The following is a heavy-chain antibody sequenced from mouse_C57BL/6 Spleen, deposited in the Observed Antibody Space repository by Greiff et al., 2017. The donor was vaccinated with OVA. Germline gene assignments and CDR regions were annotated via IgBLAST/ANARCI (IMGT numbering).Heavy chain of an antibody. Sequence: VKVVESGPGLVAPSQRLSITCTVSGFSFTSYAISWVRQPPGKGLEWLGVIWTGGGTNYNSDLKSRMSISKDNSKSQVFLKMNSLQTDDTARYYCARNVVVPPYAMDYWGQGTSVTVSS. J-gene: IGHJ4*01. V-gene: IGHV2-9-1*01. CDR1: GFSFTSYA. CDR2: IWTGGGT. D-gene: IGHD1-1*01. CDR3: ARNVVVPPYAMDY.